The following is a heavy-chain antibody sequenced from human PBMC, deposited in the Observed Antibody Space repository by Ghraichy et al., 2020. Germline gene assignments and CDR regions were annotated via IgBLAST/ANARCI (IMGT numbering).Heavy chain of an antibody. V-gene: IGHV2-5*01. D-gene: IGHD3-9*01. CDR3: AHGTASYYDIRKYYFDY. CDR1: GFSLSTSGVG. Sequence: SGPTLVKPTQTLTLTCTFSGFSLSTSGVGVGWIRQPPGKALEWLALIYWNDDKRYSPSLKSRLTITKDTSKNQVVLTMTNMDPVDTATYYCAHGTASYYDIRKYYFDYWGQGTLVTVSS. CDR2: IYWNDDK. J-gene: IGHJ4*02.